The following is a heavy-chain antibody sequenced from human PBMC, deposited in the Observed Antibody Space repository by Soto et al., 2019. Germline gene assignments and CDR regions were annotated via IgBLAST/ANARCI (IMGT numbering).Heavy chain of an antibody. CDR2: IWYDGSNK. CDR3: ARDLRQQLVLYYYYGMDV. Sequence: SLRLSCAASGFTFSSYGMHWVRQAPGKGLEWVAVIWYDGSNKYYADSAKSRFTISRDNSKNTLYLQMNSLRAEDTAVYYCARDLRQQLVLYYYYGMDVWGQGTTVTVSS. D-gene: IGHD6-13*01. V-gene: IGHV3-33*01. CDR1: GFTFSSYG. J-gene: IGHJ6*02.